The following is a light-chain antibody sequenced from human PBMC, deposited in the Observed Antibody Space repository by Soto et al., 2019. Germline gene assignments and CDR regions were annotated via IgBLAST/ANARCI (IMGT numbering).Light chain of an antibody. CDR3: QHYASFSGT. J-gene: IGKJ1*01. CDR2: KAS. V-gene: IGKV1-5*03. Sequence: DIQMTQSPSSLSASVGHRVTIPCRASQSVSSWVAWYHLKPGKAPKLLIYKASTLETGVPSRFSGSGSRTEFTLTISSLQPDDFATYYCQHYASFSGTFGQGTKVDIK. CDR1: QSVSSW.